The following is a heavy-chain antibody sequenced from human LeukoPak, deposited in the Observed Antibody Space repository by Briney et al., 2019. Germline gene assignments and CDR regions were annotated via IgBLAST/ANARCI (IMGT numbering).Heavy chain of an antibody. V-gene: IGHV4-39*07. CDR2: IYHSGST. J-gene: IGHJ3*02. CDR3: ARATHDYVWGSYRHDAFDI. CDR1: GASISSGDYH. Sequence: SETLSLTCTVSGASISSGDYHWNWIRQPPGKGLEWIGSIYHSGSTYYNPSLKSRVTISVDTSKNQFSLKLSSVTAADTAVYYCARATHDYVWGSYRHDAFDIWGQGTMVTVSS. D-gene: IGHD3-16*02.